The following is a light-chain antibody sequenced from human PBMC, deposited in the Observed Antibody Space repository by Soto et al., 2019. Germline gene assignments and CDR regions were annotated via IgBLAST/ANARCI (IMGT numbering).Light chain of an antibody. Sequence: EIVMTQSPATISMSPGERATLSCRTSQSVNSNLAWYQQKPGQAPRLLIYAASTRATGIPARFSGSGSGTEFTLTISSLQSEDFAVYYCQQYDNWPPTCTFGQGTKVEIK. J-gene: IGKJ1*01. CDR3: QQYDNWPPTCT. CDR2: AAS. V-gene: IGKV3-15*01. CDR1: QSVNSN.